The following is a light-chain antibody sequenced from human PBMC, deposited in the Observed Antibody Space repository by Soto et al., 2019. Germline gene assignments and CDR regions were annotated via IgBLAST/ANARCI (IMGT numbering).Light chain of an antibody. V-gene: IGLV2-11*01. CDR3: CSYAGSYTYV. J-gene: IGLJ1*01. CDR1: SSDVGGYNY. Sequence: QSVLTQPRSVSGSPGQSVTISCTGTSSDVGGYNYVYWYQQHPGKAPKLMIYDVSKRPSGVPDRFSGSKSGTTASLTISGLEAEDDADYYCCSYAGSYTYVFGTGTKVTVL. CDR2: DVS.